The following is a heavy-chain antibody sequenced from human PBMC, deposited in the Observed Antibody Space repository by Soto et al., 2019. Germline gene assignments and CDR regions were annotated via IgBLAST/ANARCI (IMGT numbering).Heavy chain of an antibody. D-gene: IGHD1-26*01. J-gene: IGHJ4*02. CDR3: ARDRLPNEWELPPHFDY. Sequence: QVQLVESGGGVVQPGRSLRLSCAASGFTFSSYAMHWVRQAPGKGLEWVAVISYDGSNKYYADSVKGRFTISRDNSKNTLYLQMNSLRAEDTAVYYCARDRLPNEWELPPHFDYWGQGTLVTVSS. V-gene: IGHV3-30-3*01. CDR2: ISYDGSNK. CDR1: GFTFSSYA.